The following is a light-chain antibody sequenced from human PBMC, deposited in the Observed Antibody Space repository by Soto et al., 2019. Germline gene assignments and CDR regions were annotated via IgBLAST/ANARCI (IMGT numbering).Light chain of an antibody. J-gene: IGKJ2*01. V-gene: IGKV1-5*01. CDR2: DAP. CDR3: QQYNSYGT. CDR1: QSIDSS. Sequence: DIQMTQSPSTLSASVGDRVTITCRASQSIDSSLAWYQQKPRKGPKLLIYDAPTLESGVPSRFSGSGLGTEFALTISSLQPDDFATFYCQQYNSYGTFGQGTKV.